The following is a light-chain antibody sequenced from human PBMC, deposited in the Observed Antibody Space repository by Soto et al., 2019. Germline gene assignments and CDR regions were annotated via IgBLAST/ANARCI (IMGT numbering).Light chain of an antibody. CDR2: KAS. CDR1: QSISYW. V-gene: IGKV1-5*03. J-gene: IGKJ4*01. Sequence: DIQMTQSPSTLSASVGDRVTITCRASQSISYWLAWYQQKPGKAPTVLIYKASTLESGVPSRFSGSGSGTEFTLTISSLQPDDFATYYCQQYNSYSITFGGGTTVEMK. CDR3: QQYNSYSIT.